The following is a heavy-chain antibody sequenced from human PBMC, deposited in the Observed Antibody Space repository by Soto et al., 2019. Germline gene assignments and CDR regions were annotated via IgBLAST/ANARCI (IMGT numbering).Heavy chain of an antibody. CDR3: ARVVTVVKSFHYWYFDL. CDR2: IIPIFGTA. V-gene: IGHV1-69*13. D-gene: IGHD2-15*01. J-gene: IGHJ2*01. CDR1: GGTFSSYA. Sequence: SVKVSCKASGGTFSSYAISWVRQAPGQGLEWMGGIIPIFGTANYAQKFQGRVTITADESTSTAYMELSSLRSEDTAVYCCARVVTVVKSFHYWYFDLWGRGTLVTVSS.